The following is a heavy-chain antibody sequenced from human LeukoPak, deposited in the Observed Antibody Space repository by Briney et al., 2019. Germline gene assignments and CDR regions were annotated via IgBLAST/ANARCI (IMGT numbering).Heavy chain of an antibody. CDR2: IIWNSGTT. CDR1: GFTFDDFA. J-gene: IGHJ4*02. D-gene: IGHD3-10*01. Sequence: PGRSLRLSCVASGFTFDDFAMHWVRQLPGKGLEWVSGIIWNSGTTGYADSVKGRFTISRDNAKNSLYLQMNSLRAEDTAVYYCAKDTRAVSVGSFDYWGQGTLVTFSS. CDR3: AKDTRAVSVGSFDY. V-gene: IGHV3-9*01.